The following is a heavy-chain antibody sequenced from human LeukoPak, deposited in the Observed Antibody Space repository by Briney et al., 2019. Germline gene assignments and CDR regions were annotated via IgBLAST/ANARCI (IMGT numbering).Heavy chain of an antibody. D-gene: IGHD4-17*01. CDR3: ARDQSGRDYVFVHGMDV. CDR2: IWYDGSHE. Sequence: GGSLRLSCAASGFSFSNFGMHWVRQAPGKGLEWVAVIWYDGSHEYYADSVKGRFTISRDNSKNMAYLQMNSLRVEDTAAYYCARDQSGRDYVFVHGMDVWGQGTTVTVSS. CDR1: GFSFSNFG. J-gene: IGHJ6*02. V-gene: IGHV3-33*01.